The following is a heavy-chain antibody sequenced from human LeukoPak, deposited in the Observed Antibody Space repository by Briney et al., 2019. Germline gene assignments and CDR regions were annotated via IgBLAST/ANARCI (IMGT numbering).Heavy chain of an antibody. D-gene: IGHD6-19*01. J-gene: IGHJ4*02. CDR1: GGTFTSYA. Sequence: GASVKVSCKASGGTFTSYAISWVRQAPGQELEWMGGIIPIFGTANYAQKFQGRVTITADESTSTAYMELSSLRSEDTAVYYCARGDSGWLLDYWGQGTLVTVSS. V-gene: IGHV1-69*13. CDR2: IIPIFGTA. CDR3: ARGDSGWLLDY.